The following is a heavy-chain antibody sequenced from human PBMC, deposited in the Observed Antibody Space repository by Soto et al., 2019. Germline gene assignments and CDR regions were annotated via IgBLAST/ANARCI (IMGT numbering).Heavy chain of an antibody. CDR2: ISYDGSNK. J-gene: IGHJ5*02. Sequence: GGSLRLSCAASGFTFSSYGMHWVRQAPGKGLEWVAVISYDGSNKYYADSVKGRFTISGDNSKNTLYLQMNSLRAEDTAVYYCAKVSVVAAYPRDRVNWFDPWGQGTLVTVSS. CDR3: AKVSVVAAYPRDRVNWFDP. D-gene: IGHD2-15*01. V-gene: IGHV3-30*18. CDR1: GFTFSSYG.